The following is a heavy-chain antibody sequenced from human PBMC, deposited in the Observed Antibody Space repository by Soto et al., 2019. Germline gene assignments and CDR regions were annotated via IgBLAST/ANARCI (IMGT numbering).Heavy chain of an antibody. D-gene: IGHD3-16*01. V-gene: IGHV4-39*01. J-gene: IGHJ6*03. CDR2: IYYSGST. CDR3: ARRTIYDYIYYYYMDV. CDR1: GSSISSSSYY. Sequence: SETLSLTCTVSGSSISSSSYYWGWIRQPPGKGLEWIGSIYYSGSTYYNPSLKSRVTISVDTSKNQFSLKLSSVTAADTAVYYCARRTIYDYIYYYYMDVWGKGTTVTVSS.